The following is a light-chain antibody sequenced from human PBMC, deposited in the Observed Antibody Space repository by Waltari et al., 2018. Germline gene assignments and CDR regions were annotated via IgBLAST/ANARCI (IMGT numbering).Light chain of an antibody. CDR2: DAP. CDR3: QQFINYPLT. J-gene: IGKJ3*01. Sequence: AIQLTQSPSSLSASVGHRITITCRASQDIASALAWYVQTPGKAPQLLIYDAPTLESGVPSRFSGSGSGTDFTLSISGLQPEDFATYYCQQFINYPLTFGPGTTVDIK. CDR1: QDIASA. V-gene: IGKV1D-13*01.